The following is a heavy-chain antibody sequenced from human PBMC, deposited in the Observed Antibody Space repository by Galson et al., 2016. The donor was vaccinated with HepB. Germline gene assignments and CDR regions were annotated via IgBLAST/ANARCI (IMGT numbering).Heavy chain of an antibody. CDR1: GYTFNDYY. J-gene: IGHJ6*04. Sequence: SVKVSCKASGYTFNDYYMHWVRQAPGQGLEWMGWINPRSGGTRFAQKFQGRVTMTRDTSLTTVFLELSSLRSDDTAVYDCARDRTKQQESRVAVGAGMDGWGKGTTVTVSS. CDR2: INPRSGGT. D-gene: IGHD1/OR15-1a*01. CDR3: ARDRTKQQESRVAVGAGMDG. V-gene: IGHV1-2*02.